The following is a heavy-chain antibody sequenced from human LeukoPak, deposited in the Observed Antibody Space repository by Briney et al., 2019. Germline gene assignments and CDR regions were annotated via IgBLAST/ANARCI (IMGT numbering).Heavy chain of an antibody. CDR3: ARGLEYDFWSGNYSDGFDK. D-gene: IGHD3-3*01. V-gene: IGHV4-34*01. Sequence: SETLSPTCAVYGGSFSSYYWSWIRQPPGKGLEWIGEINHSGSANYNPSLKSRVTMSLDTSKNQCSLQLKSLTAAETAVYYCARGLEYDFWSGNYSDGFDKWGHGTMVTVSP. J-gene: IGHJ3*02. CDR2: INHSGSA. CDR1: GGSFSSYY.